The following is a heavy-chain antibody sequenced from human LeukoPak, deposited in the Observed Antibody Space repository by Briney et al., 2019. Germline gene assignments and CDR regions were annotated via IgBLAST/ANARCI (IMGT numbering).Heavy chain of an antibody. D-gene: IGHD3-9*01. CDR2: IYYTGST. V-gene: IGHV4-39*02. CDR3: ARDASPFDGDAFDI. Sequence: SETLSLTCAVSGGSIATSSYYWGWIRQPPGKGLEWIGTIYYTGSTYYNPSLKSRVTISVDTSKKQFSLKLSSVTAADTAVYYCARDASPFDGDAFDIWGQGTMVTVSS. CDR1: GGSIATSSYY. J-gene: IGHJ3*02.